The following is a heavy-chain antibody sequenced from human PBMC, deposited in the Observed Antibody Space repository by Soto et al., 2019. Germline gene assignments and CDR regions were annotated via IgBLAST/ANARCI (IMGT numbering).Heavy chain of an antibody. Sequence: EVQLLESGGGLVQPGGSLRLSCAASGFTFSSYAMSWVRQAPGKGLEWVSAISGSGGSTYYADSVKGRFTISRDNSKNMLYLQMNSLRAEHTAVYYCAKAARYVTLAAKPWLPDWGQGTLVTVSS. CDR1: GFTFSSYA. J-gene: IGHJ4*02. V-gene: IGHV3-23*01. D-gene: IGHD2-15*01. CDR3: AKAARYVTLAAKPWLPD. CDR2: ISGSGGST.